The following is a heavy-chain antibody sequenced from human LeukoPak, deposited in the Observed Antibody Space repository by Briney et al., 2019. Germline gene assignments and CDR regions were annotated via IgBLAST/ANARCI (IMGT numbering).Heavy chain of an antibody. D-gene: IGHD3-10*01. V-gene: IGHV3-9*01. J-gene: IGHJ4*02. CDR1: GFTFADYA. CDR2: ISGNGGSL. CDR3: AKDRGAKFYHGSGSFDF. Sequence: GGSLRLSCAASGFTFADYAMHWVRQAPGKGLEWVSAISGNGGSLGYADSVKGRFTISRDNAKNSLYLQMNSLRAEDTAVYYCAKDRGAKFYHGSGSFDFWGRGTLVTVSS.